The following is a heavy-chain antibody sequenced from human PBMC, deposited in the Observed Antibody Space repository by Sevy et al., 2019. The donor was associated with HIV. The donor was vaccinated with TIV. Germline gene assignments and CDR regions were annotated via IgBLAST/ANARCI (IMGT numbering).Heavy chain of an antibody. CDR3: ARGGDYYDSSRYYTGRVFDI. CDR1: GYTFTTYG. Sequence: ASVKVSCKASGYTFTTYGITWVRQAPGQGLEWMGWISAYNGNTNYTQKIQGRVTMTTDTSTSTAYMELRSLRSDDTAVYYCARGGDYYDSSRYYTGRVFDIRGQGTMVTVSS. D-gene: IGHD3-22*01. CDR2: ISAYNGNT. J-gene: IGHJ3*02. V-gene: IGHV1-18*01.